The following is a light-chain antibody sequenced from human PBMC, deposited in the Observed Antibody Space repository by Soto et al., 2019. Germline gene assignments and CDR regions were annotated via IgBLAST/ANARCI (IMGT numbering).Light chain of an antibody. CDR3: QQYGSSPRLT. J-gene: IGKJ4*01. CDR2: GAS. Sequence: EIVLTQSPATLSLSPWERATLSCRASQSVSSYLAWYQQKPGQAPRLLIYGASSRATGIPDRFSGSGSGTDFTLTISRLEPEDFAVYYCQQYGSSPRLTFGGGTKVDIK. V-gene: IGKV3-20*01. CDR1: QSVSSY.